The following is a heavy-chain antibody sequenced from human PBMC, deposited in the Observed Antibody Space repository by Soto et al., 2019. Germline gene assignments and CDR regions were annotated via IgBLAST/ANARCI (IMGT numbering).Heavy chain of an antibody. CDR1: GYTFTSYG. CDR2: ISAYKGNT. CDR3: ARGLGAQIVDY. J-gene: IGHJ4*02. Sequence: QVQLVQSGAEVKKPGASVKVSCKASGYTFTSYGISWVRQAPGQGLEWMGWISAYKGNTKYAQKLQGRVSMTTDTFTRTAYVELGSLRSDDPGVSYCARGLGAQIVDYWGQGTLVPVSS. D-gene: IGHD1-26*01. V-gene: IGHV1-18*01.